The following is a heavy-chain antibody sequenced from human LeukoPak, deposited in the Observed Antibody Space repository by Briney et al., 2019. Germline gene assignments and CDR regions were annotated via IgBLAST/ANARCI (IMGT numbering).Heavy chain of an antibody. CDR2: VNPNSGGT. CDR3: ARAPVGYCSSTSCRNWFDP. J-gene: IGHJ5*02. D-gene: IGHD2-2*01. CDR1: GYTFTGYY. Sequence: ASVKVSCKASGYTFTGYYMHWVRQAPGQGLEWMGWVNPNSGGTNYAQKFQGRVTMTRDTSISTAYMELSRLRSDDTAVYYCARAPVGYCSSTSCRNWFDPWGQGTLVTVSS. V-gene: IGHV1-2*02.